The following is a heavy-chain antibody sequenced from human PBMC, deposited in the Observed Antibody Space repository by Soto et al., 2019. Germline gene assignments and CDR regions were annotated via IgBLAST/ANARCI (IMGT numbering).Heavy chain of an antibody. D-gene: IGHD3-16*01. CDR3: ARDRGIDRRSSGGGYGMDV. CDR1: GGSISSYY. J-gene: IGHJ6*02. CDR2: ISYSGST. V-gene: IGHV4-59*01. Sequence: PSETLSLTCTVSGGSISSYYWSWIRQSPGKGLEWIGYISYSGSTTYNPSLKSRVTISVDTSKNQFSLRLSSVTAADTAVYFCARDRGIDRRSSGGGYGMDVWGQGTTVTVSS.